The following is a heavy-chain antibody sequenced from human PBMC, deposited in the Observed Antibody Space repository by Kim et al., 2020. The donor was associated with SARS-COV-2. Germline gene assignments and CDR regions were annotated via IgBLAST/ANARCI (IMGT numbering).Heavy chain of an antibody. Sequence: GGSLRLSCAASGFTFSSCAIHWVRQAPGKGLEWVAVISYDGSNKNYADSVKGRFTISRDNSKNTLYLQMNSLRAEDTALCYCARDLWSRRRGWTYSYYG. D-gene: IGHD2-21*01. J-gene: IGHJ6*01. CDR3: ARDLWSRRRGWTYSYYG. CDR1: GFTFSSCA. CDR2: ISYDGSNK. V-gene: IGHV3-30-3*01.